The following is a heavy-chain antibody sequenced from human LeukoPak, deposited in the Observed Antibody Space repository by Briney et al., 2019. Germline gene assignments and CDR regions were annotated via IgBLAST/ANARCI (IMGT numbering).Heavy chain of an antibody. J-gene: IGHJ6*03. CDR1: GGSISSGPYY. Sequence: PSETLSLSCTVSGGSISSGPYYWGWIRQPPGKGLEWIGYMYYRGNTNYDPSLKSRVTISIDTPNNQFSLKLSSVTAADTAVYYSASQKRDYYMDVWGKGTTVTISS. CDR3: ASQKRDYYMDV. V-gene: IGHV4-61*05. CDR2: MYYRGNT.